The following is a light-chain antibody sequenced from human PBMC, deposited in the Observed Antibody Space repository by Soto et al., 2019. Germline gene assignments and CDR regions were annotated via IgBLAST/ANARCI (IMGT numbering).Light chain of an antibody. CDR3: QQYGRP. Sequence: DFQLTQSPSSLSASVGDRVTITCRASQGFSNALAWFLQKPGKVPKLLIYAAYTLQSGVPSRFSGSGSGTDFTLTISRLEPEDFGVYYCQQYGRPFGQGTKVDIK. V-gene: IGKV1-27*01. J-gene: IGKJ1*01. CDR2: AAY. CDR1: QGFSNA.